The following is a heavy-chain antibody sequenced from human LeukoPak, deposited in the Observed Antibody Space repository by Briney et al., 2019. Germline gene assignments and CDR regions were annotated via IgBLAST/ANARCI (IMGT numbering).Heavy chain of an antibody. CDR1: GYTFTSYG. Sequence: GASVKVSRKASGYTFTSYGISWVRQAPGQGLEWMGWISAYNGNTNYAQKLQGRVTITTDTSTSTAYMELRSLRSDDTAVYYCARGPITMVRGAESPFDYWGQGTLVTVSS. CDR2: ISAYNGNT. CDR3: ARGPITMVRGAESPFDY. V-gene: IGHV1-18*01. D-gene: IGHD3-10*01. J-gene: IGHJ4*02.